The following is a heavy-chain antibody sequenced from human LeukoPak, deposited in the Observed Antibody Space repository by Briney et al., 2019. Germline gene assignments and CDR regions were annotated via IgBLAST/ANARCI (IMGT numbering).Heavy chain of an antibody. Sequence: GGSLRLSCAASGFTFDDYAMHWVRQAPGKGLEWVSGISWNSGSIGYADSVKGRFTISRDNAKNSLYLQMNRLRAEDMALYYCAKSRYYDILTGVFDYWGQGTLVTVSS. CDR3: AKSRYYDILTGVFDY. D-gene: IGHD3-9*01. CDR2: ISWNSGSI. V-gene: IGHV3-9*03. CDR1: GFTFDDYA. J-gene: IGHJ4*02.